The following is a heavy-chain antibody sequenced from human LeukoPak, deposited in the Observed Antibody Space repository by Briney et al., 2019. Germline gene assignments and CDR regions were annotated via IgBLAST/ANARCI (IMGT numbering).Heavy chain of an antibody. V-gene: IGHV4-34*01. CDR3: ARDTSSSWSDAFDI. CDR2: INHSGST. J-gene: IGHJ3*02. D-gene: IGHD6-13*01. Sequence: SETLSLTCAVYGGSFSGYYWSWIRQPPGKGLEWIGEINHSGSTNYNPFLKSRVTISVDTSKNQFSLKLSSVTAADTAVCYCARDTSSSWSDAFDIWGQGTMVTVSS. CDR1: GGSFSGYY.